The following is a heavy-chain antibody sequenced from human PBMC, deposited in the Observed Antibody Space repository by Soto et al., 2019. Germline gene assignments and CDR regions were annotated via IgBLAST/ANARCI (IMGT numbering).Heavy chain of an antibody. CDR3: ARGGRGYDFWSAPPWHYCYGMDV. D-gene: IGHD3-3*01. V-gene: IGHV1-18*04. CDR2: ISAYNGNT. Sequence: QVQLVQSGAEVKKPGASVKVSCKASGYTFTSYGISWVRQAPGQGLEWMGWISAYNGNTNYAQKLQGRVTMTTDTSTRTAYMELRSLRSGATAVYYCARGGRGYDFWSAPPWHYCYGMDVWGQGTTVTVS. CDR1: GYTFTSYG. J-gene: IGHJ6*02.